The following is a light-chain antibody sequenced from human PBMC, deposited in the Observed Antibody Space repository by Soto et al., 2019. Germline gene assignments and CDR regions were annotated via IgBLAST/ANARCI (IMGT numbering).Light chain of an antibody. V-gene: IGKV3D-20*01. CDR3: QQYGNSPIT. CDR1: PSVSSSR. CDR2: DAS. J-gene: IGKJ1*01. Sequence: DIVLTQYPATLSLSPGERVTLSCGASPSVSSSRLAWYQQKPGQAPRLLMYDASRRAFGIPDRFSGSGSGTDFTLTISRLEPEDFAVYYCQQYGNSPITFGQGTKVDIK.